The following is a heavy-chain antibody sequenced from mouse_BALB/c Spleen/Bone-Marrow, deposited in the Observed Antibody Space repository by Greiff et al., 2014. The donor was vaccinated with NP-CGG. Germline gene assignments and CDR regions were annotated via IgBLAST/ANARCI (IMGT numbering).Heavy chain of an antibody. CDR2: ISSGGRYT. Sequence: EVQLVESGGGLVKPGGSLKLSCAASGFTFSSYVMSWVRQSPEKRLEWVAEISSGGRYTYYPDTVTGRFTISRDNAKNTLHLEMSSLRSEDTAMYYCTRDQFITTATRAMDYWGQGTSVTVSS. D-gene: IGHD1-2*01. V-gene: IGHV5-9-4*01. CDR1: GFTFSSYV. CDR3: TRDQFITTATRAMDY. J-gene: IGHJ4*01.